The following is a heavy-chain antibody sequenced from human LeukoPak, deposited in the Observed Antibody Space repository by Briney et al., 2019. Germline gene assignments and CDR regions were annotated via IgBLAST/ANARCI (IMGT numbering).Heavy chain of an antibody. V-gene: IGHV4-61*02. J-gene: IGHJ4*02. CDR3: ARVKAGRGVVFDY. CDR1: GGSISSSGYY. Sequence: PSETLSLTCTVSGGSISSSGYYWSWIRQPAGKGLEWIGRIYTSGSTNYNPSLKSRVTISVDTSKNQFSLKLSSVTAADTAVYYCARVKAGRGVVFDYWGQGTLVTVSS. CDR2: IYTSGST. D-gene: IGHD3-3*01.